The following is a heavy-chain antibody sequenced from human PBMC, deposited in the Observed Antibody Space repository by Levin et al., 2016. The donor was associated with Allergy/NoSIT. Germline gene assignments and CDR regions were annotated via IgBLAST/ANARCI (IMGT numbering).Heavy chain of an antibody. V-gene: IGHV1-46*01. D-gene: IGHD3-22*01. CDR2: ISPSGGST. CDR3: ARRPSSGYYLYYFDY. Sequence: WVRQAPGQGLEWMGIISPSGGSTSYAQKFQGRVTMTRDTSTSTVYMELSSLRSEDTAVYYCARRPSSGYYLYYFDYRGQGTLVTVSS. J-gene: IGHJ4*02.